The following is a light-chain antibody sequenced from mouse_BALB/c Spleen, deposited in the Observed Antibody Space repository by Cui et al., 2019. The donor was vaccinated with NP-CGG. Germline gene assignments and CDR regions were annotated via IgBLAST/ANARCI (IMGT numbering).Light chain of an antibody. CDR3: ALWYSNHWV. V-gene: IGLV1*01. Sequence: AVLPRESTLTTSPGETVTLTCRSNTGAVTTSNYANWVQEKPDHLFTGLIGGTNNRAPGVPARFSGSLIGDKAALTITGAQTEDEAIYFCALWYSNHWVFGGGTKLTVL. CDR1: TGAVTTSNY. CDR2: GTN. J-gene: IGLJ1*01.